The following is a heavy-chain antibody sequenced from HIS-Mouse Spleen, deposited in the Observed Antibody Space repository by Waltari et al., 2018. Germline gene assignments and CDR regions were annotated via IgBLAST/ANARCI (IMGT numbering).Heavy chain of an antibody. V-gene: IGHV4-34*01. Sequence: QVQLQQWGAGLLKPSETLSLTCAVYGGSFSGYYWSWIRQPPGKGLEWIGEITHSGSTNYNPSLKSRVTISVDTSKNQFSLKLSSVTAADTAVYYCAWGPFAFFDYWGQGTLVTVSS. CDR2: ITHSGST. CDR1: GGSFSGYY. CDR3: AWGPFAFFDY. J-gene: IGHJ4*02. D-gene: IGHD2-21*01.